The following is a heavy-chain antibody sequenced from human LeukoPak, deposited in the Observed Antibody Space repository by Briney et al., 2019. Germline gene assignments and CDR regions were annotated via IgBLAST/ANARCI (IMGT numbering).Heavy chain of an antibody. CDR2: IYYSGST. J-gene: IGHJ6*03. V-gene: IGHV4-61*08. Sequence: SETLSLTCTVSGGSISSGGYYWSWIRQPPGKGLEWIGYIYYSGSTNYNPSLKSRVTISVDTSKNQFSLKLSSVTAADTAVYYCARQPYTYDFWSGYYHPGYYYYYMDVWGKGTTVTVSS. CDR1: GGSISSGGYY. CDR3: ARQPYTYDFWSGYYHPGYYYYYMDV. D-gene: IGHD3-3*01.